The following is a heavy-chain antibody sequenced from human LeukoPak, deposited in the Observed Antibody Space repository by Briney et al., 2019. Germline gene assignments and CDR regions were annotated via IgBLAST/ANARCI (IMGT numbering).Heavy chain of an antibody. CDR2: IYYSGST. CDR3: VRERHIASDAFDV. Sequence: SETLSLTCTVSGGSISSYYWSWIRQPPGKGLEWIGYIYYSGSTNYNPSLKSRVTISVDTSKNQFSLKLSSVTAADTAVYYCVRERHIASDAFDVWGQGTLVTVSS. V-gene: IGHV4-59*01. CDR1: GGSISSYY. J-gene: IGHJ3*01. D-gene: IGHD2-21*01.